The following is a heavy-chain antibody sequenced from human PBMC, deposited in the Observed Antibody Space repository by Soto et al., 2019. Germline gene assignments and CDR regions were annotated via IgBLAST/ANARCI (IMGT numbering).Heavy chain of an antibody. D-gene: IGHD3-22*01. J-gene: IGHJ4*02. Sequence: PGGSLRLSCAVSGLPFSNYSMNWVRRAPGKGLEWVSYISSSSSTIYYADSVKGRFTISRDNAKNSLYLQMNSLRDEDTAVYFCARDSHYDSGGYYYAGYFDYWGQGTLVTVSS. CDR3: ARDSHYDSGGYYYAGYFDY. CDR1: GLPFSNYS. V-gene: IGHV3-48*02. CDR2: ISSSSSTI.